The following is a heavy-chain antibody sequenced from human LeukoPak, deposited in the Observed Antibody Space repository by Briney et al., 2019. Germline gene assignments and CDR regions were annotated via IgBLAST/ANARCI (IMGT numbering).Heavy chain of an antibody. V-gene: IGHV4-4*09. CDR2: IYTSGST. CDR3: AGVRKAYYYYYMDV. D-gene: IGHD4-23*01. J-gene: IGHJ6*03. Sequence: SETLSLTCTVSGGSISSYYWSWIRQPPWKGLEWVWYIYTSGSTNYNPSLKSRVTISVDTSKNQSSLKLSSVTAAHTAVYYCAGVRKAYYYYYMDVWGKGTTVTVSS. CDR1: GGSISSYY.